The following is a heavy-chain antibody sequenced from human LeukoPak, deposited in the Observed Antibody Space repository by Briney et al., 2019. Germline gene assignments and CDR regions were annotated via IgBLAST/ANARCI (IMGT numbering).Heavy chain of an antibody. CDR1: GVTFSTYG. V-gene: IGHV3-30*02. CDR2: IRYDGSNK. CDR3: AKDPPFYSYGLDY. D-gene: IGHD5-18*01. J-gene: IGHJ4*02. Sequence: GGSLRLSCAASGVTFSTYGMHWVRQAPGKGLEWVAFIRYDGSNKYYADSVKGRFTISRDNSKNTLYLQMNSLRAEDAAVYYCAKDPPFYSYGLDYWGQGTLVTVSS.